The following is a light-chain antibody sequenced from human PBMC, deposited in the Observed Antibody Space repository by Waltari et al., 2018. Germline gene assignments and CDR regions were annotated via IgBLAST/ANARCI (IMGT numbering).Light chain of an antibody. CDR2: EVT. V-gene: IGLV2-14*03. CDR3: SSYRSSSTLVV. J-gene: IGLJ2*01. CDR1: TSHAGRGNY. Sequence: QSALTQPASLSGSPGQLITISCTGTTSHAGRGNYVSWYQQYPGKVPKLLIYEVTNRPSGVWTLFSGSRSGSTASLTISGLQAEDEADYYCSSYRSSSTLVVFGGGTKLIVL.